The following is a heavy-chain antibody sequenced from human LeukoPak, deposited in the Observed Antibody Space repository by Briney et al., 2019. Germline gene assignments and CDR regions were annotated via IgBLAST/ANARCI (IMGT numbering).Heavy chain of an antibody. D-gene: IGHD5-12*01. V-gene: IGHV3-48*04. CDR3: ARDFRYAFDN. CDR2: VGISSGNT. CDR1: GFTFSGYS. Sequence: TGGSLRLSCAASGFTFSGYSMNWVRQAPGKGLEWISYVGISSGNTKYADSVKGRFTISGDSAKNSVYLQMNSLRVEDTAVYYCARDFRYAFDNWGQGTLVTVSS. J-gene: IGHJ4*02.